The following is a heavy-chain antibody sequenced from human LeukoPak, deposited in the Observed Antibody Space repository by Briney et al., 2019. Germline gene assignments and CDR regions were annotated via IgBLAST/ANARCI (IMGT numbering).Heavy chain of an antibody. Sequence: PSETLSLTCTVSGGSISSYYWSWLRQPPGKGLEWIGYIYYSGSTIYNPSLTSRVTISVDTSKNQFSLKLSSVTAADTAVYYCARALYSSGHLDYWGQGTLVTVSS. CDR1: GGSISSYY. V-gene: IGHV4-59*01. CDR2: IYYSGST. CDR3: ARALYSSGHLDY. J-gene: IGHJ4*02. D-gene: IGHD6-19*01.